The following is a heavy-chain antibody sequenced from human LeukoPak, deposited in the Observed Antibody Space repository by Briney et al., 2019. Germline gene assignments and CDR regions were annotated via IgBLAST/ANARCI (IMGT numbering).Heavy chain of an antibody. Sequence: GESLKISCKGSEYSFTNYWIGWVRQMPGKGLEWMGIIYPGDSDTKYSPSFQGQVTISADKSISTAYLQWSSLKASDTAMYYCARQSEFYFDYWGQGTLVTVSS. D-gene: IGHD3-10*01. CDR3: ARQSEFYFDY. V-gene: IGHV5-51*01. CDR2: IYPGDSDT. J-gene: IGHJ4*02. CDR1: EYSFTNYW.